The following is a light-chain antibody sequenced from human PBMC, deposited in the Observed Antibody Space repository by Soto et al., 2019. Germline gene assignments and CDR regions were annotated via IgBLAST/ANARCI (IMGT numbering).Light chain of an antibody. Sequence: SVVTQPPSGSGTPGQRVTISCSRGSSNIGINTVNCYQQLPGTAPKVLIYTANQRPSGVPDRFSVSKSGTSASLAINGTQSGGEADYYCGEWDESLNGYVFGTGTKVTVL. J-gene: IGLJ1*01. CDR1: SSNIGINT. CDR3: GEWDESLNGYV. CDR2: TAN. V-gene: IGLV1-44*01.